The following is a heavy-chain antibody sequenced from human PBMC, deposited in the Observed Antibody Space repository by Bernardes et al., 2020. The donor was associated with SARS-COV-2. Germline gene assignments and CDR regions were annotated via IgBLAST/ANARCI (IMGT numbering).Heavy chain of an antibody. J-gene: IGHJ3*02. CDR2: ISGSGGST. Sequence: GGSLRLSCAASGFTFSSYAMSWVRQAPGKGLEWVSAISGSGGSTYYADSVKGRFTISRDNSKNTLYLQMNSLRAEDTAVYYCAKPLPGGLRYFDWLTYLDAFDIWGQGTMVTVSS. CDR1: GFTFSSYA. D-gene: IGHD3-9*01. CDR3: AKPLPGGLRYFDWLTYLDAFDI. V-gene: IGHV3-23*01.